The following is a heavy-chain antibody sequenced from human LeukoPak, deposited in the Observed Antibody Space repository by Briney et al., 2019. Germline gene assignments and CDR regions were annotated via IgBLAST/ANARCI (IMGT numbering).Heavy chain of an antibody. CDR1: GGSISSGGYY. Sequence: SETLSLTCTVSGGSISSGGYYWSWIRQHPGKGLEWIGYIYYSGSTYYNPSLKSRVTISVDTSKNQFSLKLSSVTAADTAVYYCARVGVWGSYRYSAFDIWGQGTMVTVSS. J-gene: IGHJ3*02. V-gene: IGHV4-31*03. CDR3: ARVGVWGSYRYSAFDI. D-gene: IGHD3-16*02. CDR2: IYYSGST.